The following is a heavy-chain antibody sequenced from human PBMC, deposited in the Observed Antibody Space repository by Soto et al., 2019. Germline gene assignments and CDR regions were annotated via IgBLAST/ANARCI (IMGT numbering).Heavy chain of an antibody. J-gene: IGHJ4*02. CDR3: ARDNSPRQLDN. Sequence: GGSLRLSCAASGFTFSSYGMNWVRQAPGKGLEWVSYISSGGDTIYYADSVKGRFTIPGDNAKNSLYLQMNSLRAEDTAIYYCARDNSPRQLDNWGQGTLVTVSS. D-gene: IGHD6-6*01. CDR1: GFTFSSYG. CDR2: ISSGGDTI. V-gene: IGHV3-48*03.